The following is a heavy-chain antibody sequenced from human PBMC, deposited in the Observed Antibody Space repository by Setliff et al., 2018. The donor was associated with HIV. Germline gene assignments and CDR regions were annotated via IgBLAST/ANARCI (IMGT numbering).Heavy chain of an antibody. D-gene: IGHD3-16*01. V-gene: IGHV4-39*01. CDR2: FYYSGST. CDR3: ARHSRAGDSDY. Sequence: LSLTCTVSGVSFSSSSYYRGWIRQPPGKGLEWIGSFYYSGSTYYNPSLKSRVTISVDTSKNQFSLRLTSVTAADTAVYYCARHSRAGDSDYWGRGTLVTVSS. J-gene: IGHJ4*02. CDR1: GVSFSSSSYY.